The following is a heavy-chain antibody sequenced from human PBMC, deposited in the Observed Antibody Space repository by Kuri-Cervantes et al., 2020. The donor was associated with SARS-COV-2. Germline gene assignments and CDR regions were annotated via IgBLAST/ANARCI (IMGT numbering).Heavy chain of an antibody. CDR1: GFTFSSYA. V-gene: IGHV3-30-3*01. CDR3: ARGGYSHGYFDY. D-gene: IGHD5-18*01. J-gene: IGHJ4*02. Sequence: GESLKISCAASGFTFSSYAMHWVRQAPGKGLEWVAVISYDGSNKYYADSVKGRFTISRDNSKNTLYLQMNSLRAEDTAVYYCARGGYSHGYFDYWGQGTLVTVSS. CDR2: ISYDGSNK.